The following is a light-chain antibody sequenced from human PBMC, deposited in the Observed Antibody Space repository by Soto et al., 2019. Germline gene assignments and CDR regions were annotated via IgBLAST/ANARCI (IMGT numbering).Light chain of an antibody. CDR2: ENN. V-gene: IGLV1-51*02. J-gene: IGLJ3*02. CDR1: SSNIGNNY. CDR3: GPWDSSLSAGCV. Sequence: QAVLTQPPSVSAAPGQKVTISCSGSSSNIGNNYVSWYQQLPGTAHKLLIYENNKRPSGIPDRFSGSKSGTSATLGITGLQTGDEAEYDCGPWDSSLSAGCVFGGGTKVPVL.